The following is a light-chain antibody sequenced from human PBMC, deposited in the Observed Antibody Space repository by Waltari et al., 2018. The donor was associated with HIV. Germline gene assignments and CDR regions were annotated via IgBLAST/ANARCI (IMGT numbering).Light chain of an antibody. CDR2: GKN. Sequence: QSVLTQPPSASGTPEQRVTISCSGSTSNIGRNTVSWFQQFPGTAPNVLIYGKNQRPSGVPDRFSGSKSGTSASLAISGLQSEDEADYYGASWDDSLNGPVVGGGTKLTVV. J-gene: IGLJ2*01. CDR1: TSNIGRNT. CDR3: ASWDDSLNGPV. V-gene: IGLV1-44*01.